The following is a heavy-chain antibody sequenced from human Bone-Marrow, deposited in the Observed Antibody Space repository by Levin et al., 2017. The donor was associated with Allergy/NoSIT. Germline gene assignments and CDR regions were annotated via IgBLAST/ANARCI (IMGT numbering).Heavy chain of an antibody. CDR3: AREDGYCTGGVCYSRWFDY. CDR1: GFTFSSYS. D-gene: IGHD2-8*02. J-gene: IGHJ4*02. Sequence: GESLKISCAASGFTFSSYSMNWVRQAPGKGLEWVSSISSSSSYIYYADSVKGRFTISRDNAKNSLYLQMNSLRAEDTAVYYCAREDGYCTGGVCYSRWFDYWGQGTLVTVSS. V-gene: IGHV3-21*01. CDR2: ISSSSSYI.